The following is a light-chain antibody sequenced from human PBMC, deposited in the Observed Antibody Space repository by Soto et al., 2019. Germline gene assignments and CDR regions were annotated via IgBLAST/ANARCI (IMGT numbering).Light chain of an antibody. CDR3: QQYGSSPWT. CDR2: GAS. CDR1: QSLSSSY. V-gene: IGKV3-20*01. Sequence: EFVLTQSPGTLSLSPGERATLSCRASQSLSSSYLAWYQQKPGQAPRLLIYGASSRATGIPDRFSGSGSGTDFTLTISRLEPEDFAVYYWQQYGSSPWTFGQGTKVEIK. J-gene: IGKJ1*01.